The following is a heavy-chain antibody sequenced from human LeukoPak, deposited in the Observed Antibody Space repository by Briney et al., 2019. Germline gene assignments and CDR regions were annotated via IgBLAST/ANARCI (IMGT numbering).Heavy chain of an antibody. D-gene: IGHD6-19*01. Sequence: KPSETLSLTCAVYGGSFSGYYWSWIRQPPGKGLEWIGEINHSGSTNYNPSLKSRVTISVDTSKNQFSLKLSSVTAADTAVYYCARGQGGWVGYYYYYYMDVWGKGTTVTVSS. CDR3: ARGQGGWVGYYYYYYMDV. V-gene: IGHV4-34*01. CDR2: INHSGST. CDR1: GGSFSGYY. J-gene: IGHJ6*03.